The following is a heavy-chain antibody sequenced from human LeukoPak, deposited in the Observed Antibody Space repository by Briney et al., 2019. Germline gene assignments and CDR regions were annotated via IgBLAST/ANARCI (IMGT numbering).Heavy chain of an antibody. CDR3: TTVVDAIT. D-gene: IGHD1-1*01. CDR1: GFTFSSYA. J-gene: IGHJ5*02. CDR2: IYSGGST. Sequence: GGSLRLSCAASGFTFSSYAMSWVRQAPGKGLEWVSVIYSGGSTYYADSVKGRFTISRDNSKNTLYLQMNSLRAEDTAVYYCTTVVDAITWGQGTLVTVSS. V-gene: IGHV3-53*01.